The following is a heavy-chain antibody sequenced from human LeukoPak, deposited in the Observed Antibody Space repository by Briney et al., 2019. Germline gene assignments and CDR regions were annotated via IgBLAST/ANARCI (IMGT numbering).Heavy chain of an antibody. CDR1: GYNFSNYD. D-gene: IGHD1-26*01. CDR2: MNANSGNT. J-gene: IGHJ6*03. V-gene: IGHV1-8*03. CDR3: ARAGATSTPDYYYYYMDV. Sequence: ASVKVSCKAAGYNFSNYDVNWVRQVTGQGLEWMGWMNANSGNTGYAQKFQGRVSITRNTSINTAYMELSSLRSEDTAVYYCARAGATSTPDYYYYYMDVWGKGTTVTISS.